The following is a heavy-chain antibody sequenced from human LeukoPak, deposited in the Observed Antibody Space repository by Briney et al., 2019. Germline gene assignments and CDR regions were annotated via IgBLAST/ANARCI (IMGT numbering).Heavy chain of an antibody. CDR3: ARDYSGWSLDP. V-gene: IGHV3-7*01. J-gene: IGHJ5*02. CDR2: IKQDGSEK. D-gene: IGHD5-12*01. Sequence: GGSLRLSCVASGFTFSSRDWMTWVRQAPGKGLEWVANIKQDGSEKNYVDSVKGRFTISRDNAKNSVDLQMNSLRAEDTAVYYCARDYSGWSLDPWGQGTLVTVSS. CDR1: GFTFSSRDW.